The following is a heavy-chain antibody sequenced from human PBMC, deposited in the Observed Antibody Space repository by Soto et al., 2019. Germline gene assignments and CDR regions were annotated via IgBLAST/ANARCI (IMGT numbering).Heavy chain of an antibody. Sequence: ASVKVSCKASGYTFTSYGISWVRQAPGQGLEWMGWISAYNGNTNYAQKLQGRVTMTTDTSTSTAYMELRSLRSDDTAVYYCARDPYSSGWDRWFDPWGQGTLVTVSS. CDR3: ARDPYSSGWDRWFDP. D-gene: IGHD6-19*01. CDR2: ISAYNGNT. J-gene: IGHJ5*02. V-gene: IGHV1-18*01. CDR1: GYTFTSYG.